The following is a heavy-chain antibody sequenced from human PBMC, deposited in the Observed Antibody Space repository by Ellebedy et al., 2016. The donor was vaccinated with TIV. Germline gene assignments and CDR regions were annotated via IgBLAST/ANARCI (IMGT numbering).Heavy chain of an antibody. V-gene: IGHV4-59*08. CDR2: MFYSGST. CDR1: GGSISSYY. D-gene: IGHD3-10*01. CDR3: ARLIRGVTNYFDY. J-gene: IGHJ4*02. Sequence: MPSETLSLTCTVSGGSISSYYWSWIRQAPGKGLEWIAYMFYSGSTNYNPSLRSRVTISLDTSKNQFSLKLSSVTAADTAVYYCARLIRGVTNYFDYWGQGTLVTVSS.